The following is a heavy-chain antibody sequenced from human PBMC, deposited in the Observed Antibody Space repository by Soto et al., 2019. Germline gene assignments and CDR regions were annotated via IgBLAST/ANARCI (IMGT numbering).Heavy chain of an antibody. CDR3: ARDSYSSATH. D-gene: IGHD6-19*01. CDR2: ISNDGSST. Sequence: EVQLAESGGGLVQPGGSLRLSCAASGLPFSDNWMHWVRQAPGKGLVWVSRISNDGSSTTYADSVKGRFTVSRDNAQNTLYLQMSGLRAEDTAMYYCARDSYSSATHWGQGTLVTVSS. J-gene: IGHJ4*02. CDR1: GLPFSDNW. V-gene: IGHV3-74*01.